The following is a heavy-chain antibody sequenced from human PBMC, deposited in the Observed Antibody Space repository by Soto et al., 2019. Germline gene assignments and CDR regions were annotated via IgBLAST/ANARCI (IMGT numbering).Heavy chain of an antibody. D-gene: IGHD5-12*01. Sequence: SETLSLTCAVSGFSISSGYYWAWMRQTPGQGLEWFGSISHSGSTYYNPSPRSRVTISVQTSKNEFSLELTSVTAADTAIYYCGRVHISGHGVDYWGQGTLVTVSS. CDR2: ISHSGST. CDR1: GFSISSGYY. CDR3: GRVHISGHGVDY. V-gene: IGHV4-38-2*01. J-gene: IGHJ4*02.